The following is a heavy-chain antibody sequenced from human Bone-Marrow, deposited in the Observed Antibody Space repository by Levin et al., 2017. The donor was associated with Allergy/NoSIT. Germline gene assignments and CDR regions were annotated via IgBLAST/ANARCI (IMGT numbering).Heavy chain of an antibody. D-gene: IGHD3-3*01. CDR2: ISGSGGST. Sequence: GGSLRLSCAASGFTFSSYAMSWVRQAPGKGLEWVSAISGSGGSTYYADSVKGRFTISRDNSKNTLYLQMNSLRAEDTAVYYCAKDLNVLRFLDDAFDIWGQGTMVTVSS. CDR3: AKDLNVLRFLDDAFDI. CDR1: GFTFSSYA. V-gene: IGHV3-23*01. J-gene: IGHJ3*02.